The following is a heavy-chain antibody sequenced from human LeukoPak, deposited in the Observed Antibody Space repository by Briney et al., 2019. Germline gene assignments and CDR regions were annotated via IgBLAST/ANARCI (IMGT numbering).Heavy chain of an antibody. V-gene: IGHV5-10-1*01. CDR2: IDPSDSET. J-gene: IGHJ5*02. CDR1: GYIFTTNW. CDR3: ARRAGSSGKFDP. D-gene: IGHD6-19*01. Sequence: GESLKISCKGSGYIFTTNWISWIRQMPGKGLEWMGRIDPSDSETNYSPSFQGHVTISVDKSISTAYLQWSSLKASDTAMYYCARRAGSSGKFDPWGQGTLVIDSS.